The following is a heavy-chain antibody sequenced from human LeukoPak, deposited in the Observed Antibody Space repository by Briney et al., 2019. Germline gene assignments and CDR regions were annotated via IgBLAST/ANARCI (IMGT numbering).Heavy chain of an antibody. J-gene: IGHJ2*01. D-gene: IGHD5-24*01. CDR3: ARHLQTIQKYFDL. Sequence: GGSLRLSCAASGFTFSSYAMSWVRQAPGKGLEWVSAISGSGGGTYYADSVKGRFTISRDNSKNTLYLQMNSLRAEDTAVFYCARHLQTIQKYFDLWGRGTLVTVSS. CDR1: GFTFSSYA. V-gene: IGHV3-23*01. CDR2: ISGSGGGT.